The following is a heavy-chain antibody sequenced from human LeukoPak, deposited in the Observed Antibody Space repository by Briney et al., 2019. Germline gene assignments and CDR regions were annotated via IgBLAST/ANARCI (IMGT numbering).Heavy chain of an antibody. Sequence: GASVKVSCKASGYTFTGYYMHWVRQAPGQGLEWMGWINPNSGGTNYAQKFQGRVTMTRDTSISTAYMELSRLRSDDTAVYYCARSAVGGHNWNVQYFYWFDPWGQGTLVTVSS. V-gene: IGHV1-2*02. CDR2: INPNSGGT. CDR1: GYTFTGYY. CDR3: ARSAVGGHNWNVQYFYWFDP. J-gene: IGHJ5*02. D-gene: IGHD1-1*01.